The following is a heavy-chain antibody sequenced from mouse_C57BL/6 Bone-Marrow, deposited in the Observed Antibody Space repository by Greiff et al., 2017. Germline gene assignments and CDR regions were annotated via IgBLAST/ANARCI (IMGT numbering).Heavy chain of an antibody. V-gene: IGHV1-64*01. J-gene: IGHJ2*01. D-gene: IGHD2-3*01. CDR2: IHPNSGST. Sequence: QVQLQQPGAELVKPGASVKLSCKASGYTFTSYWMHWVKQRPGQVLEWIGMIHPNSGSTNYNEKFKSKATLTVDKSSSTAYMQLRSLTSEDSAVYYCARVGPGWLLPHYFDYWGQGTTLTVSS. CDR3: ARVGPGWLLPHYFDY. CDR1: GYTFTSYW.